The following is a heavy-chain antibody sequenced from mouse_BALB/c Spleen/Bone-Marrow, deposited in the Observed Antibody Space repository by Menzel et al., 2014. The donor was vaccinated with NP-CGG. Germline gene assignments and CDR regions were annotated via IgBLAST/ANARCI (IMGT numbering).Heavy chain of an antibody. D-gene: IGHD1-1*01. CDR3: AYGSSYDYFDY. CDR2: IDPANGNT. J-gene: IGHJ2*01. V-gene: IGHV14-3*02. CDR1: GFNIKDTY. Sequence: VQLKDSGAELVKPGASVKLSCTASGFNIKDTYMHWVKRRPEQGLEWIGRIDPANGNTKYDPKFQGKATITADTSSNTAYLQLSSLTSEDTAVYYCAYGSSYDYFDYWGQGTTLTVSS.